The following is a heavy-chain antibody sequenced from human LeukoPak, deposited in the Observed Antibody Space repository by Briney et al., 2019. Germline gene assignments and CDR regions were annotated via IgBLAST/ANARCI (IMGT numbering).Heavy chain of an antibody. CDR3: ARDMVSGWYYFDY. J-gene: IGHJ4*02. CDR1: GYTFTSYA. V-gene: IGHV7-4-1*02. D-gene: IGHD6-19*01. Sequence: ASVKVSCKASGYTFTSYAMNWVRQAPGQGLEWMGWINTNTGNPTYAQGFTGRLVFSLDTSVSTAYLQISSLKSEDTAVYYCARDMVSGWYYFDYWGQGTLVTVSS. CDR2: INTNTGNP.